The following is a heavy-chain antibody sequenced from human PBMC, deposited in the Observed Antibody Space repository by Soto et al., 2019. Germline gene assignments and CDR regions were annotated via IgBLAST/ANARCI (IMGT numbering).Heavy chain of an antibody. CDR2: IIPIFGTA. D-gene: IGHD3-10*01. CDR3: AIVWPPKGSGRSEYYYGIDV. Sequence: GFSVQVSCKASGGTFSSYAISWVRQAPGQGLEWMGGIIPIFGTANYAQKFQGRVTITADESTSTAYMELSSLRSEDTAVYYCAIVWPPKGSGRSEYYYGIDVWGQGNTVTV. V-gene: IGHV1-69*13. CDR1: GGTFSSYA. J-gene: IGHJ6*02.